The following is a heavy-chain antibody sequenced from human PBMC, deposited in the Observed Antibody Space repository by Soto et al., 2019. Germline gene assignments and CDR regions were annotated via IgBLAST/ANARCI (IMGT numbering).Heavy chain of an antibody. V-gene: IGHV3-21*01. CDR2: ISSSSSYI. D-gene: IGHD2-15*01. CDR1: GFTFSSYS. Sequence: EVQLVESGGGLVKPGGSLRLSCAASGFTFSSYSMNWVRQAPGKGLEWVSSISSSSSYIYYADSVKGRFTISRDNAKNSLYLQMNSLRAEDTAVYYCARDQSCGLPPNWFDPWGQGTLVTVSS. J-gene: IGHJ5*02. CDR3: ARDQSCGLPPNWFDP.